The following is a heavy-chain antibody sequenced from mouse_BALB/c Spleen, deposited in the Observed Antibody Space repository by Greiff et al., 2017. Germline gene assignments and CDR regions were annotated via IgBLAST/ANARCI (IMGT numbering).Heavy chain of an antibody. CDR2: IDPENGDT. Sequence: EVQLQQSGAELVRSGASVKLSCTASGFNIKDYYMHWVKQRPEQGLEWIGWIDPENGDTEYAPKFQGKATMTADTSSNTAYLQLSSLTSEDTAVYYCNFITTVVATDYWGQGTTLTVSS. V-gene: IGHV14-4*02. J-gene: IGHJ2*01. CDR3: NFITTVVATDY. CDR1: GFNIKDYY. D-gene: IGHD1-1*01.